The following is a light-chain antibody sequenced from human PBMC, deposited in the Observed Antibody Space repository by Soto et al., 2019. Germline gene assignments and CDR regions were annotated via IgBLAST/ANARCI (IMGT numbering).Light chain of an antibody. CDR2: EAS. CDR3: QVRSNWAPLVT. J-gene: IGKJ3*01. CDR1: QSVGSY. Sequence: EIVLTQSPATLSSSPGARATLSCRASQSVGSYLAWSQQTPGQAHRLLIYEASNRATGSPPRFSGSASGTDFTLAIRRLEAEDSAVYCCQVRSNWAPLVTFGPGTEVDIK. V-gene: IGKV3-11*01.